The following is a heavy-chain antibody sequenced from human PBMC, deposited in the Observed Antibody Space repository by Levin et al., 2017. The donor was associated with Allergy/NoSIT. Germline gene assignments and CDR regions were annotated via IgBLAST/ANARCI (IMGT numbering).Heavy chain of an antibody. V-gene: IGHV3-30-3*01. Sequence: PGGSLRLSCAASGFIFSSYAIHWVRQAPGKGLEWVGDLSYDRGYKYYADSVKGRFTISSDNSKNTVYLEMNSLTAEDTAVYYCARESPVILGPNYYYGMDVWGQGTTVTVSS. CDR1: GFIFSSYA. CDR3: ARESPVILGPNYYYGMDV. J-gene: IGHJ6*02. D-gene: IGHD3-16*02. CDR2: LSYDRGYK.